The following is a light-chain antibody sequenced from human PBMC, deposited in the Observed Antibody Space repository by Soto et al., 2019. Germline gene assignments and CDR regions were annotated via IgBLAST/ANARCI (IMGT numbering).Light chain of an antibody. CDR2: EVT. CDR3: SSYTSTGTPV. V-gene: IGLV2-14*01. CDR1: STDVGGYNF. Sequence: QSGLTQPASVSGSLGQSITMSCTGTSTDVGGYNFVSWYQQHPDKAPKLLIYEVTNRPSGVSNRFSGSKSGNTASLTISGLQAEDEADYYCSSYTSTGTPVFGTGTKVTVL. J-gene: IGLJ1*01.